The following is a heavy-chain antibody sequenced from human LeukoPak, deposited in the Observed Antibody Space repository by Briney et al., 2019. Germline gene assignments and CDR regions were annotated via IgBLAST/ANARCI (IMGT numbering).Heavy chain of an antibody. CDR1: GFTFSSYG. Sequence: GGSLRLSCAASGFTFSSYGMHWVRQAPGQGLEWVSGIRNSDGVTYYADSVRGRFTISTDNSKNTLYLQMNSLRAEDTALYYCAKGLERESRLDSWGQGTLVTVSS. CDR2: IRNSDGVT. J-gene: IGHJ4*02. V-gene: IGHV3-23*01. CDR3: AKGLERESRLDS. D-gene: IGHD1-1*01.